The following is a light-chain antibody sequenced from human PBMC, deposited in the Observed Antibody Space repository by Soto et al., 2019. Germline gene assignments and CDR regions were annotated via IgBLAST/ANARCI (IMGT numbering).Light chain of an antibody. J-gene: IGKJ1*01. CDR2: KAS. V-gene: IGKV1-5*03. CDR1: QTISSW. CDR3: QQYGSSGR. Sequence: NKKTQSPSTLSGSVGDRVTITRRAIQTISSWLAWYQQKPGKAPKLLIYKASTLKSGVPSRFSGSGSGTEFTLTISRLEPEDFAVYYCQQYGSSGRFGQRTKVDIK.